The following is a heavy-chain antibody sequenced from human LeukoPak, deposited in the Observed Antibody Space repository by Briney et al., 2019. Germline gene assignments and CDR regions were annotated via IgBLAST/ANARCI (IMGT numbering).Heavy chain of an antibody. D-gene: IGHD5-12*01. V-gene: IGHV3-23*01. CDR1: GFTFSSYG. CDR3: ARGPSGYHNT. Sequence: GGSLRLSCAASGFTFSSYGMSWVRQAPGKGLEWVSAISGSGGSTYYADSVKGRFTVSRDNSRNTLYLQMNSLRAEDTAVYYCARGPSGYHNTGGQGTLVTVSS. J-gene: IGHJ4*02. CDR2: ISGSGGST.